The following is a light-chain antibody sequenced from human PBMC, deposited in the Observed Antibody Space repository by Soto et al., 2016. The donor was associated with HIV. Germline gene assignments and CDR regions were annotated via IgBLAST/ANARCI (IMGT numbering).Light chain of an antibody. CDR2: AAS. CDR1: QGIRTR. J-gene: IGKJ2*01. V-gene: IGKV1-12*01. Sequence: DIQMTQSPSSVSASVGDRVTISCRASQGIRTRLGWYQQKPGKAPKLLIYAASGLQNGVPSRFSGSGSGTEFTLTINSLQPEDFATYYCLQHNSYPHTFGQGTKLEI. CDR3: LQHNSYPHT.